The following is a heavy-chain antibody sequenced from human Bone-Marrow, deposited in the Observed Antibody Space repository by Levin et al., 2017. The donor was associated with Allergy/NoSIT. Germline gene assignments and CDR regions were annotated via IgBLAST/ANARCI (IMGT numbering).Heavy chain of an antibody. J-gene: IGHJ4*02. CDR1: GFSFSVYS. Sequence: GSLRLSCAASGFSFSVYSMNWVRQAPGKGLEWFSYISSGSGAIYYADSVKGRFTISRDNAKNSLYLQMNSLRDEDTAVYYCARGSKGGDDYDDYFDFWGQGTLVTVSS. V-gene: IGHV3-48*02. CDR2: ISSGSGAI. D-gene: IGHD4-17*01. CDR3: ARGSKGGDDYDDYFDF.